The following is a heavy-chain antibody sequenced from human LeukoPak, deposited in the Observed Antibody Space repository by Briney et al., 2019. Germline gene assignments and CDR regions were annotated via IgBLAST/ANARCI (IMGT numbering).Heavy chain of an antibody. Sequence: GSLRLSCAASGFTFTSYSMSWVRQAPGKGLEWVSGTSDRGDYTYYADSVKGRFTISRDNSKNTLYLQMDSLRAEDTALYFCAKKAQYNGNYPLDYWGLGTLVTVSS. CDR2: TSDRGDYT. CDR3: AKKAQYNGNYPLDY. J-gene: IGHJ4*02. D-gene: IGHD1-26*01. V-gene: IGHV3-23*01. CDR1: GFTFTSYS.